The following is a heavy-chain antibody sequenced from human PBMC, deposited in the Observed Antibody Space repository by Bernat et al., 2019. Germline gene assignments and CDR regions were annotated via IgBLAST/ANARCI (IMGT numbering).Heavy chain of an antibody. CDR3: TTDVRQWLVKVDY. D-gene: IGHD6-19*01. CDR2: IKSKTDGGTT. V-gene: IGHV3-15*01. Sequence: EVQLVESGGGLVKPGGSLRLSCAASGFTFSNAWMSWVRQAPGKGLEWVGRIKSKTDGGTTDYAAPVKGRFTISRDDSKNTLYLQMNSLKTEDTAVCYCTTDVRQWLVKVDYWGQGTLVTVSS. J-gene: IGHJ4*02. CDR1: GFTFSNAW.